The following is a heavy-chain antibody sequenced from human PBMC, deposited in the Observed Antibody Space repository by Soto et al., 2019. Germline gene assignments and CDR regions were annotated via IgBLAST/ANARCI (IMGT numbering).Heavy chain of an antibody. CDR3: ASLASAGRGWDV. D-gene: IGHD6-13*01. CDR1: GFTFSSYW. CDR2: IKQDGSEK. Sequence: EVQLVESGGGLVQPGGSLRLSCAASGFTFSSYWMSWVRQAPVKGLEWVGNIKQDGSEKNYVDFMEGRFTISRDNAENSVYLQMNSLRAGDPAVYYCASLASAGRGWDVWGQGTTVVVSS. V-gene: IGHV3-7*01. J-gene: IGHJ6*02.